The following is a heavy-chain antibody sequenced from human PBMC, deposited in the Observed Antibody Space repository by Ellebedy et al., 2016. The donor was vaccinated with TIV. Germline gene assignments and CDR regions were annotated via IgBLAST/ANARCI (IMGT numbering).Heavy chain of an antibody. CDR3: ATFNQYYTYLGV. V-gene: IGHV4-39*01. J-gene: IGHJ6*03. CDR2: ISNRDRT. Sequence: SETLSLXCTVSGDSISSSSDYWVWIRQPPGKGPEWIGTISNRDRTDYNPSLKSRVFILVDASKNQFFLKLTSVTAADTAVYYCATFNQYYTYLGVWGIGTTVIVSS. CDR1: GDSISSSSDY. D-gene: IGHD1-14*01.